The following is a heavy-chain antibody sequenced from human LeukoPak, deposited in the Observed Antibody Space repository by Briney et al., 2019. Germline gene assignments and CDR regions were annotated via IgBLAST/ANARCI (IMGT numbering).Heavy chain of an antibody. V-gene: IGHV4-61*02. CDR2: IYTSGST. CDR3: ARSMGPAAIALDI. D-gene: IGHD2-2*01. J-gene: IGHJ3*02. Sequence: PSETLSLTCTVSGGSISSSSCYWSWIRQPAGKGLEWIGRIYTSGSTNYNPSLKSRVTISVDTSKNQFSLKLSSVTAADTAVYYCARSMGPAAIALDIWGQGTMVTVSS. CDR1: GGSISSSSCY.